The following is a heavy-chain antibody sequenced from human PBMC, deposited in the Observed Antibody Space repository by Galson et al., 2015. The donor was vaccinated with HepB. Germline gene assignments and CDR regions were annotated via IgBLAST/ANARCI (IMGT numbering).Heavy chain of an antibody. V-gene: IGHV3-48*01. CDR3: ARDRSIYDSSGYQFVFDY. D-gene: IGHD3-22*01. Sequence: SLRLSCAASGFTFSTYSMNWVRQAPGKGLDWVSYVSYISSGSGTIYYADSVKGRFTISRDNAKNSVYLQMNSLRADDTAVYYCARDRSIYDSSGYQFVFDYWGQGTLVTVSS. CDR2: ISSGSGTI. J-gene: IGHJ4*02. CDR1: GFTFSTYS.